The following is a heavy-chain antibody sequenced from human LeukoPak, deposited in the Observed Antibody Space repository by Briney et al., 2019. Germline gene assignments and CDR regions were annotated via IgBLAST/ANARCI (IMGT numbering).Heavy chain of an antibody. V-gene: IGHV4-34*01. CDR1: GGSFSGYY. CDR2: INHSGST. J-gene: IGHJ4*02. Sequence: KPSETLSLTCAVYGGSFSGYYWSWIRQPPGKGLEWIGEINHSGSTNYNPSLKSRVTISVDTSKNQFSLKLSSVTAADTAVYYCARERRVRGVTDYWGQGTLVTVSS. CDR3: ARERRVRGVTDY. D-gene: IGHD3-10*01.